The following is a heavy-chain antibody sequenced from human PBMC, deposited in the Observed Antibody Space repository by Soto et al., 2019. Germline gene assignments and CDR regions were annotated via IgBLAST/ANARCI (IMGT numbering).Heavy chain of an antibody. CDR1: GFTFSSYA. D-gene: IGHD2-8*01. Sequence: GGSLRLSYEASGFTFSSYAMNWVRRAPGKGLEWVATIGGSGDGTYYGDSVKGRFTISRDNSKNSLSLQMNSLKTEDTAVYFCARLMGTSFDLWGQGTLVTVSS. CDR3: ARLMGTSFDL. V-gene: IGHV3-23*01. CDR2: IGGSGDGT. J-gene: IGHJ4*02.